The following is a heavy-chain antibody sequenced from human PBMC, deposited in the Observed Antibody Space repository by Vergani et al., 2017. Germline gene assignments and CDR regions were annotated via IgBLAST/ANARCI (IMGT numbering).Heavy chain of an antibody. Sequence: EVQLLQSEGAVVQPGGSLRLSCVASGFTFSSHAMSWVRQGHGQGLEWVSSIKNTGDSTHYADSVKGRVTISRDNSKNTLYLQMNSLSAGDTAVYYCAKANPRNSGYDYLYYYHAMDVWGQGTTVTVSS. J-gene: IGHJ6*02. D-gene: IGHD5-12*01. CDR2: IKNTGDST. V-gene: IGHV3-23*01. CDR3: AKANPRNSGYDYLYYYHAMDV. CDR1: GFTFSSHA.